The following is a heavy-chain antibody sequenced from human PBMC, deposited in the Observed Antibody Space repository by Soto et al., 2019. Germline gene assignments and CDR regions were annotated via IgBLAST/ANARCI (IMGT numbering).Heavy chain of an antibody. Sequence: PSETLSLTCALSGGSIASSDWWNWVRQTPEKGLEWIGEIFHEGNIIYNPSLKSRVTISVDKSKNQLSLELTSVTAADTASYYCARDHQSGKSCSFDYWGQGILVTVSS. D-gene: IGHD1-1*01. V-gene: IGHV4-4*02. CDR1: GGSIASSDW. CDR2: IFHEGNI. CDR3: ARDHQSGKSCSFDY. J-gene: IGHJ4*02.